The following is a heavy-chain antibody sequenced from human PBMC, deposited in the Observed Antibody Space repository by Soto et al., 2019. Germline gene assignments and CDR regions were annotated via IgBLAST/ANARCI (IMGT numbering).Heavy chain of an antibody. Sequence: LRLSCAASGFTFSIFGMHWVRQSPGKGLEWVALISHDSSIKYYGESVKGRFTISRDNSKNTLSLQMNSLRVEDTAVYYCAKSRIVATINFVYYGMDVWGQGTTVTVS. CDR1: GFTFSIFG. CDR2: ISHDSSIK. V-gene: IGHV3-30*18. CDR3: AKSRIVATINFVYYGMDV. J-gene: IGHJ6*02. D-gene: IGHD5-12*01.